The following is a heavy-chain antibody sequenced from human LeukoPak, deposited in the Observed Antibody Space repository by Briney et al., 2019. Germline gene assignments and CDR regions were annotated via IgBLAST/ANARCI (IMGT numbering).Heavy chain of an antibody. V-gene: IGHV3-20*04. CDR1: GFSFDDYG. CDR2: INWKGDST. D-gene: IGHD6-13*01. J-gene: IGHJ4*02. CDR3: ARDLYSSSWYFVSPGGY. Sequence: GGSLRLSCAASGFSFDDYGMSWVRQAPGKGLEWVSGINWKGDSTGYVDSVKGRFTVSRDNAKNSLYLQMNSLRAEDTALYYCARDLYSSSWYFVSPGGYWGQGTLVTVSS.